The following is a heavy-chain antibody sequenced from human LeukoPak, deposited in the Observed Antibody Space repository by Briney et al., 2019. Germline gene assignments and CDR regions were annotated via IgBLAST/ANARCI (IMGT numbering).Heavy chain of an antibody. J-gene: IGHJ4*02. D-gene: IGHD3-3*01. CDR3: ARDPGVVAFHYFDF. CDR1: GFTFSSHA. CDR2: IGGRGGST. Sequence: PGGSLRLSCAASGFTFSSHAMAWVRQAPGKGLEWVSAIGGRGGSTYYADSVKGRFTISSDNSKNTVYLQMNSLRAEDTAVYYCARDPGVVAFHYFDFWGQGTLVTVSS. V-gene: IGHV3-23*01.